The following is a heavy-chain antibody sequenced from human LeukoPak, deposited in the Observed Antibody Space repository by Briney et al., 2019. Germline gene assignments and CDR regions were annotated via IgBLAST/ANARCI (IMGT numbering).Heavy chain of an antibody. V-gene: IGHV3-48*04. J-gene: IGHJ4*02. CDR1: GFTFSSYS. CDR2: ISSSSSTI. CDR3: ASHSSGYSCDY. Sequence: QSGGSLRLSCAASGFTFSSYSMNWVRQAPGKGLEWVSYISSSSSTIYYADSVKGRFTISRDNAKNSLYLQMNSLRAEDTAVYYCASHSSGYSCDYWGQGTLVTVSS. D-gene: IGHD3-22*01.